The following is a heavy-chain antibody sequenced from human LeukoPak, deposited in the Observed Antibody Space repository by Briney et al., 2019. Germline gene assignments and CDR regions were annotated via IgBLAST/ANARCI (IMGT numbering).Heavy chain of an antibody. CDR2: INPNSGGT. V-gene: IGHV1-2*02. CDR1: GYTFTGYY. Sequence: PWASVKVSCKASGYTFTGYYMHWVRQAPGQGLEWMGWINPNSGGTNYAQKFQGRVTMTRDTSISTAYMELSRLRSDDTAVYYCARGRLARSPYFDYWGQGTLVTVSS. J-gene: IGHJ4*02. CDR3: ARGRLARSPYFDY. D-gene: IGHD6-19*01.